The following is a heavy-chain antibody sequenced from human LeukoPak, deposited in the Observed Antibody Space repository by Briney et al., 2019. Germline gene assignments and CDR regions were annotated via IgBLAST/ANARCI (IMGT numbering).Heavy chain of an antibody. CDR2: IYYSGST. J-gene: IGHJ5*02. CDR3: AREYNGGAPNWFDP. D-gene: IGHD3-16*01. V-gene: IGHV4-59*01. Sequence: SETLSLTCAVYGGSFSGYYWSWIRQPPGKGLEWIGYIYYSGSTNYNPSLKSRVTISVDTSKNQFSLKLSSVTAADTAVYYCAREYNGGAPNWFDPWGQGTLVTVSS. CDR1: GGSFSGYY.